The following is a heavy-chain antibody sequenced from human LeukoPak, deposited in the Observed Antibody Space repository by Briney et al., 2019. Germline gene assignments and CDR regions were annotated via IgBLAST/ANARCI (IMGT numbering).Heavy chain of an antibody. CDR1: GFTFSSYG. CDR3: AKDRKLYSSYGGTFDY. J-gene: IGHJ4*02. CDR2: ISGSGGST. V-gene: IGHV3-23*01. D-gene: IGHD6-19*01. Sequence: PGGSLRLSCAASGFTFSSYGMSWVRQAPGKGLEWVSAISGSGGSTYYADSVKGRFTISRDNSKNTLYLQMNSLRAEDTAVYYCAKDRKLYSSYGGTFDYWGQGTLVTVSS.